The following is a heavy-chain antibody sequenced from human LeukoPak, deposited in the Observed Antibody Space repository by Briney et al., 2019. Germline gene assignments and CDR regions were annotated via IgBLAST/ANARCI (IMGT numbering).Heavy chain of an antibody. Sequence: PGGSLRLSCAASGFTVSNNYMRWVRQAPGKGLEWVSLIYSNGRTDYTASVKGRFSISRDNSKNTMYLQMNSLRAEDTAMYYCARDVARWGQGTLVTVSS. D-gene: IGHD2-15*01. J-gene: IGHJ4*02. CDR3: ARDVAR. CDR2: IYSNGRT. V-gene: IGHV3-53*01. CDR1: GFTVSNNY.